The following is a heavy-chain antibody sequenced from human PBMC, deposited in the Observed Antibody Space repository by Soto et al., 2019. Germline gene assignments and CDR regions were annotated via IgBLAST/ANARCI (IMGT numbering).Heavy chain of an antibody. CDR3: ARDIGDQTSRWTDAFDI. J-gene: IGHJ3*02. Sequence: GGSLRLSCAASGFTFSSYAMHWVRQAPGKGLEWVAVISYDGSNKYYADSVKGRFTISRDNSKNTLYLQMNSLRAEDTAIYYCARDIGDQTSRWTDAFDIWGQGTMVTVSS. D-gene: IGHD6-13*01. CDR1: GFTFSSYA. CDR2: ISYDGSNK. V-gene: IGHV3-30-3*01.